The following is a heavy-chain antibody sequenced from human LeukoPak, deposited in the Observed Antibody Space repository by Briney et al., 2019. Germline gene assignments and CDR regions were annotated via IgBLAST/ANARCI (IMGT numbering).Heavy chain of an antibody. CDR1: GGSISSSSYY. V-gene: IGHV4-39*01. CDR2: IYYSGST. CDR3: ARTRKERLWFGEARYIWFDP. D-gene: IGHD3-10*01. Sequence: SETLSLTCTVSGGSISSSSYYWGWIRQPPGKGLEWIGSIYYSGSTYYNPSLKSRVTISVDTSKNQFSLKLSSVTAADTAVYYCARTRKERLWFGEARYIWFDPWGQGTLVTVSS. J-gene: IGHJ5*02.